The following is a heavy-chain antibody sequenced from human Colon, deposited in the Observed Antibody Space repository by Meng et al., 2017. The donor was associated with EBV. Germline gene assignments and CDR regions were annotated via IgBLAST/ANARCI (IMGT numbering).Heavy chain of an antibody. Sequence: GQLEDWGPGLVKPSGILSLTCAVSGGSLSSRNWWSWVRQPPGKGLEWIGEIYHSGSTNYNPSLKSRVTISVDESKNQFSLRLSSVTAADTAVYYCARVGAYCGGDCYHPRWGQGTLVTVSS. J-gene: IGHJ4*02. CDR2: IYHSGST. CDR1: GGSLSSRNW. D-gene: IGHD2-21*02. V-gene: IGHV4-4*02. CDR3: ARVGAYCGGDCYHPR.